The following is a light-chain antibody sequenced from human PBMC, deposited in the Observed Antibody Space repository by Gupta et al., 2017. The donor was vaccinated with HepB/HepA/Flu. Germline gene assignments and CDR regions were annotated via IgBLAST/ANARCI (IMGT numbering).Light chain of an antibody. CDR3: QQKNSFPFT. J-gene: IGKJ3*01. CDR1: QEISNH. V-gene: IGKV1-33*01. Sequence: IQMTQSPSSLSASIGDRVTIPCQASQEISNHLNWYQQKPRKAPKLLIFDASKVETGVPSRVSGSGSGTEFTFTISSRQPEDVATYYCQQKNSFPFTFGHGTKVDIK. CDR2: DAS.